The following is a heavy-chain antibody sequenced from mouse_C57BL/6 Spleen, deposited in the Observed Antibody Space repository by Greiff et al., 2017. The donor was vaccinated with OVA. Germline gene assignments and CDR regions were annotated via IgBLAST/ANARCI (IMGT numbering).Heavy chain of an antibody. CDR1: GYAFTNYL. D-gene: IGHD4-1*01. CDR2: INPGSGGT. V-gene: IGHV1-54*01. J-gene: IGHJ2*01. Sequence: QLQLKPSGAELVRPGTSVKVSCKASGYAFTNYLMEWVKQRPGQGLECIGLINPGSGGTNYNEKFNGKAKLTADKSSSTAYMQLSSLTSEDSAVYFCARSLGRWYFDYWGQGTTLTVSS. CDR3: ARSLGRWYFDY.